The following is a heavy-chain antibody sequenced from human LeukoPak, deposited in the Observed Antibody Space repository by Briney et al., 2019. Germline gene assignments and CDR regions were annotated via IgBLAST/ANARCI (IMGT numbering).Heavy chain of an antibody. V-gene: IGHV3-53*01. CDR1: GFTVTTDH. J-gene: IGHJ4*02. D-gene: IGHD2/OR15-2a*01. CDR3: AKALDYWYFDY. Sequence: PGGSLRLSCAASGFTVTTDHMSWVRQAPGKGLEWVSAISGRPSYADSVKGRFTISRDNSKNTLYLQVNSLRAEDTAVYYCAKALDYWYFDYWGQGTLVTVSS. CDR2: ISGRP.